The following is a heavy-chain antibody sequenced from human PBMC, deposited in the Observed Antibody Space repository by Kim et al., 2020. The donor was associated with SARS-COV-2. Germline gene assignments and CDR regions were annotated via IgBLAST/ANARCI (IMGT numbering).Heavy chain of an antibody. J-gene: IGHJ4*02. CDR1: GFSFSTYD. D-gene: IGHD6-25*01. CDR3: ARESGCRAVC. CDR2: ITGRDGST. V-gene: IGHV3-23*01. Sequence: GGSLRLSCAASGFSFSTYDMSWVRQAPGKGLEWVSAITGRDGSTFYADSVKGRFTISRDNSKNTLFLQLNSLRAEDTALYYCARESGCRAVCWGQGSLVT.